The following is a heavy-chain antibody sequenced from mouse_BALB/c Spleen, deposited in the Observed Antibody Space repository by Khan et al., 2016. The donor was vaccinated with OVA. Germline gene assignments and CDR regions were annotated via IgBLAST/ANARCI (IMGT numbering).Heavy chain of an antibody. CDR1: GYSFTSYY. V-gene: IGHV1S135*01. Sequence: VQLQQSGPELMKPGASVKISCKASGYSFTSYYMHWVKQSHGKSLEWIGYIDPFNGGTSYNQKFKGKATLTVDKSSSTAYMHLSSLTSEDSAVXCCARSTGTSWYFDVWGAGTTVTVSS. D-gene: IGHD4-1*02. CDR3: ARSTGTSWYFDV. CDR2: IDPFNGGT. J-gene: IGHJ1*01.